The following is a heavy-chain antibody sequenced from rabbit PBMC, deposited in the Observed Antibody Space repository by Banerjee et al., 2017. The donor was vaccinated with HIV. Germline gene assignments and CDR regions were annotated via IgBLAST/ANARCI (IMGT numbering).Heavy chain of an antibody. CDR2: IDGGSSGNS. V-gene: IGHV1S40*01. Sequence: QSLEESGGGLVQPEGSLTLTCTASGFSFSSSYYMCWVRQAPGKGLEWIACIDGGSSGNSYYASWAKGRFTIFKTSSTTVTLQMTSLTAADTATYFCARHVNGMDLWGPGTLVTVS. J-gene: IGHJ6*01. CDR1: GFSFSSSYY. CDR3: ARHVNGMDL.